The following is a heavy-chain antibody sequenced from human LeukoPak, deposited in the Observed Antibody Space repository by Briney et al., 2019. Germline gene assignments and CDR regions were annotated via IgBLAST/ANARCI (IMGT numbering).Heavy chain of an antibody. V-gene: IGHV3-33*08. CDR3: ARDPGGYSNDAFDI. CDR2: IWYDGSNK. D-gene: IGHD5-18*01. Sequence: GGSLRLSCEASGFPFSTFWMIWVRQAPGKGLEWVAVIWYDGSNKYYADSVKGRFTISRDNSKNTLYLQMNSLRAEDTAVYYCARDPGGYSNDAFDIWGQGTMVTVSS. CDR1: GFPFSTFW. J-gene: IGHJ3*02.